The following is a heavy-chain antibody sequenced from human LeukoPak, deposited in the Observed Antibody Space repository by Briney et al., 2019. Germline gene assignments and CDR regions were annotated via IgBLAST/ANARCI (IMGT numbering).Heavy chain of an antibody. CDR3: AREGSMTARPFVSIDY. V-gene: IGHV4-4*07. J-gene: IGHJ4*02. CDR1: GGSISTYY. CDR2: IHTSGSV. D-gene: IGHD6-6*01. Sequence: PSETLSLTWTVSGGSISTYYWSWVRQPAGKGLEWIGRIHTSGSVDYNPSLKSRVTMSVDTSKKQFSLTLSSVTAADTAMYYCAREGSMTARPFVSIDYWGQGTLVTVSS.